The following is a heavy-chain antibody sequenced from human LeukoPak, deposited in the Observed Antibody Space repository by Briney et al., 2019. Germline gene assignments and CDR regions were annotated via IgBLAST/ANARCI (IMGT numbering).Heavy chain of an antibody. CDR1: GFTFGSYA. CDR3: AKEAQYCSSTSCYLGIFFDY. CDR2: ISGSGGST. V-gene: IGHV3-23*01. D-gene: IGHD2-2*01. J-gene: IGHJ4*02. Sequence: GGSLRLSCVASGFTFGSYAMTWVRQPPGEGLEWVSAISGSGGSTYYADSVKGRFTISRDNSKNTLYLQMNSLRAEDTAVYYCAKEAQYCSSTSCYLGIFFDYWGQGTLVTVSS.